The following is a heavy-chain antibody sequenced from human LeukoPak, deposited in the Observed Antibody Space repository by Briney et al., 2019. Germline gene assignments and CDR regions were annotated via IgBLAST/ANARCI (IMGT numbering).Heavy chain of an antibody. V-gene: IGHV1-18*01. D-gene: IGHD5-24*01. J-gene: IGHJ4*02. Sequence: ASVKVSCKASDYTFTSYGISWVRQAPGQGLEWMGWISTYNGDTKYTQKLQGRVTMTVDTSTRTAYMELRSLRSDDTAVYYCARGWIEMPTVYFDYWGQGTLVSVFS. CDR2: ISTYNGDT. CDR3: ARGWIEMPTVYFDY. CDR1: DYTFTSYG.